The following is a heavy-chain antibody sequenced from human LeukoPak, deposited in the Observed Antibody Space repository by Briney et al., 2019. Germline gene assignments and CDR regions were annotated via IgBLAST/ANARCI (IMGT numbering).Heavy chain of an antibody. Sequence: SETLSLTCTVSGGSISSGGYYWSWIRQPPGKGLEWIGYISYSGNAYYNPSLKSRVTISVDTSKNQFSLKLSSVTVADSAVYYCARDRKYGSETLRRLDYWGQGTLVTVSS. CDR1: GGSISSGGYY. J-gene: IGHJ4*02. V-gene: IGHV4-30-4*01. CDR3: ARDRKYGSETLRRLDY. CDR2: ISYSGNA. D-gene: IGHD3-10*01.